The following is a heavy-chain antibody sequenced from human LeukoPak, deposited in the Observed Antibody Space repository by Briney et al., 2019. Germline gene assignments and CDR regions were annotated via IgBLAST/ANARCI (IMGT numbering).Heavy chain of an antibody. CDR1: GASISSYY. CDR2: IYYSGST. Sequence: KPSETLSLTCTVSGASISSYYWSWIRQPPGKGLEWIGYIYYSGSTNYNPSLKSRVTISVDTSKNQFSLKLSSVTAADTAVYYCARHISWMGAYDYWGQGTLVTVSS. CDR3: ARHISWMGAYDY. D-gene: IGHD1-26*01. J-gene: IGHJ4*02. V-gene: IGHV4-59*08.